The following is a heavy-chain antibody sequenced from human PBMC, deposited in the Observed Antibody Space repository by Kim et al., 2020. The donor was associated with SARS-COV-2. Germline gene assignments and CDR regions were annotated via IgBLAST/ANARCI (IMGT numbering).Heavy chain of an antibody. D-gene: IGHD6-19*01. CDR3: AKATTASGWYDYFDY. Sequence: DSVKGRFTISRDNAKNALYLQMNSLRAEDTALYYCAKATTASGWYDYFDYWGQGTLVTVSS. V-gene: IGHV3-9*01. J-gene: IGHJ4*02.